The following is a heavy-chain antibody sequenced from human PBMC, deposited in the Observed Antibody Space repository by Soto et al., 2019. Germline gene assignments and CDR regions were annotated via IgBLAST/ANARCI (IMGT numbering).Heavy chain of an antibody. CDR3: SRGADIAVALAVTPIDWFDS. CDR1: GFNFGDYA. D-gene: IGHD2-15*01. Sequence: EVQLVESGGGLVQPGRSLRLSCTASGFNFGDYAMSWFRQAPGKGLEWIGFIRSRAYGGTTEYAASVKGRFTISRDVSKSIAYLQTNSLKTEDPAVYYCSRGADIAVALAVTPIDWFDSWGQGTLVTVSS. J-gene: IGHJ5*01. V-gene: IGHV3-49*03. CDR2: IRSRAYGGTT.